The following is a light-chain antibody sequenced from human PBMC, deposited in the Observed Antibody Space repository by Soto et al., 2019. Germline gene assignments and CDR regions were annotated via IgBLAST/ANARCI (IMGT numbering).Light chain of an antibody. Sequence: ETVSTQSPGTLSLSPGERATLTCRASQNVDSNYLAWYQQKPGQAPRIIIFGASGRATGIPDRFSGSGSGTEFTLTISSLQSEDFAVYYCQQYYDWPITFGQGTRLEIK. J-gene: IGKJ5*01. CDR2: GAS. V-gene: IGKV3-20*01. CDR3: QQYYDWPIT. CDR1: QNVDSNY.